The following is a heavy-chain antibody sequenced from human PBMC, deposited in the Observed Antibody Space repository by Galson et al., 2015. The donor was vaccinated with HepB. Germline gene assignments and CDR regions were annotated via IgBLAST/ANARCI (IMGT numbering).Heavy chain of an antibody. J-gene: IGHJ6*04. CDR2: INHSGGT. CDR1: GGSFSGYY. CDR3: ARGRADIVALDV. Sequence: ETLSLTCAVYGGSFSGYYWSWIRQPPGKGLEWIGEINHSGGTNYNPSLKSRVTISVDTSKNQFSLKLSSVTAADTAVYYCARGRADIVALDVWGKGTTVTVSS. D-gene: IGHD5-12*01. V-gene: IGHV4-34*01.